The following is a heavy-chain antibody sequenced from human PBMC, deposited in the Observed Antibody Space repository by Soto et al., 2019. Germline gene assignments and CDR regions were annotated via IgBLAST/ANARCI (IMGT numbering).Heavy chain of an antibody. CDR3: ARDRFDYYDSSGYWRFDP. V-gene: IGHV3-48*01. CDR1: GFTFSSYS. Sequence: GGSLRLSCAASGFTFSSYSMNWVRQAPGKGLEWVSYIRSSSSTIYYADSVKGRFTISRDNAKNSLYLQMNSLRAEDTAVYYCARDRFDYYDSSGYWRFDPWGQGT. D-gene: IGHD3-22*01. J-gene: IGHJ5*02. CDR2: IRSSSSTI.